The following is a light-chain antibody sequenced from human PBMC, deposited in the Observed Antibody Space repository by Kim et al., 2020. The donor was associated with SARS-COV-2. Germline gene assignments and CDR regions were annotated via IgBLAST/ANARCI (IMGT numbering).Light chain of an antibody. CDR2: VEGSGSY. V-gene: IGLV4-60*03. J-gene: IGLJ3*02. CDR3: ETWDTYTPV. Sequence: SSGRATCTLRGENSRYVIAWHQQRPGKAPRYFMKVEGSGSYNQGSGVPERPSGSSSGADRYLTISNLQSEDEADYYCETWDTYTPVFGGGTQLTVL. CDR1: GENSRYV.